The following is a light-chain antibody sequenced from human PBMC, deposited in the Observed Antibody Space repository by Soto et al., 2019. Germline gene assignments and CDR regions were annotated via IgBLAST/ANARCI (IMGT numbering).Light chain of an antibody. CDR1: ETVRSF. CDR3: QQNNNWWT. J-gene: IGKJ1*01. V-gene: IGKV3D-15*01. CDR2: AAS. Sequence: RVMTQSPDTLSVSPWERAALSSRAGETVRSFLAWYQQKPGQAPRLLIYAASTRATGIPARFIGNGSGTEFTLTISSLQSEDFAVYYCQQNNNWWTFGQGTKVDIK.